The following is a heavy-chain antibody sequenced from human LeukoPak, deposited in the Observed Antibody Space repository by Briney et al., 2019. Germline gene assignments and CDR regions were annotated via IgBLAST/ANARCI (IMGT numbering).Heavy chain of an antibody. D-gene: IGHD4-23*01. Sequence: HAGGSLRLSCAASGFTFSSYGMHWVRQAPGKGLEWVAFIRYDGSNKYYADSVKGRFTISRDNSKNTLYLQMNSLRAEDTAVYYCGTEVTDAFDIWGQGTMVTVSS. CDR1: GFTFSSYG. CDR2: IRYDGSNK. CDR3: GTEVTDAFDI. J-gene: IGHJ3*02. V-gene: IGHV3-30*02.